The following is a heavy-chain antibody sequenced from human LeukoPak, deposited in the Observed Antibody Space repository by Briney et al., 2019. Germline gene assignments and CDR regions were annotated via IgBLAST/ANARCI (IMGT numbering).Heavy chain of an antibody. CDR1: GGTFSSYA. D-gene: IGHD3-22*01. J-gene: IGHJ5*02. CDR3: ARDYDTNYDSSGRAFDP. CDR2: IIPILGIA. V-gene: IGHV1-69*04. Sequence: GASVKVSCKASGGTFSSYAISWVRQAPGQGLEWMGRIIPILGIANYAQKFQGRVTITADKSTSTAYMELSSLRSEDTAVCYCARDYDTNYDSSGRAFDPGGQGTLVTVSS.